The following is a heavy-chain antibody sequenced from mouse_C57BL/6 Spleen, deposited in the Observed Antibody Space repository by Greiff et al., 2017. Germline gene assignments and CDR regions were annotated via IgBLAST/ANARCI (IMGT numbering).Heavy chain of an antibody. CDR1: GYTFTDYY. Sequence: EVQLQQSGPELVKPGASVKISCKASGYTFTDYYMNWVKQSHGKSLEWIGDINPNNGGTSYNQKFKGKATLTVDKSSSTAYMELRSLTSEDSAVYYCARWGSPTYYFDYWGQGTTLTVSS. CDR2: INPNNGGT. CDR3: ARWGSPTYYFDY. V-gene: IGHV1-26*01. D-gene: IGHD6-1*01. J-gene: IGHJ2*01.